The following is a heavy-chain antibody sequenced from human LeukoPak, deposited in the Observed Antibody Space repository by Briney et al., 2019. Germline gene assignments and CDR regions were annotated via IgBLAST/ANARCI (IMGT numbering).Heavy chain of an antibody. Sequence: PSETLSLTCAVYGGSFSGYYWSWIRQPPGKGLEWIGEINHSGSTNYNPSLKSRVTISVDTSKNQFSLKLSSVTAADTAVYYCARRSSWYVYYGMDVWGQGTTVTVSS. CDR3: ARRSSWYVYYGMDV. J-gene: IGHJ6*02. D-gene: IGHD6-13*01. CDR1: GGSFSGYY. V-gene: IGHV4-34*01. CDR2: INHSGST.